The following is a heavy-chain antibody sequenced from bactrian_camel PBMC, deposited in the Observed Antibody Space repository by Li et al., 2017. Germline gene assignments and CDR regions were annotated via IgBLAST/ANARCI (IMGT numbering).Heavy chain of an antibody. CDR1: GYTYGRSS. CDR2: ISTIFGNS. Sequence: QLVESGGGSVQSGGSLRLSCATSGYTYGRSSCMGWFRQAPGKEREGVASISTIFGNSYYSDSVKGRFTISRDNARNTVSLQMNNLKPEDTAMYYCAAGAFDGRCQLDTLYNYWGQGTQVTVS. CDR3: AAGAFDGRCQLDTLYNY. V-gene: IGHV3S63*01. J-gene: IGHJ4*01.